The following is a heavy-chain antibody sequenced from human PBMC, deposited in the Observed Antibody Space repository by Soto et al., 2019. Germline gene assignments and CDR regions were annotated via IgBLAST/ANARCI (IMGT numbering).Heavy chain of an antibody. D-gene: IGHD3-10*01. Sequence: PSETLSLTCSVSGDSVSSGTYYWSWIRQPPGKGLEWIGYIYFTGATNHNPSLQSRVTMSRDTSKNQFSLKLSSMTAEDTAVYSCASYGSGSYSFVYWGQGTLVTVSS. CDR3: ASYGSGSYSFVY. J-gene: IGHJ4*02. CDR1: GDSVSSGTYY. V-gene: IGHV4-61*01. CDR2: IYFTGAT.